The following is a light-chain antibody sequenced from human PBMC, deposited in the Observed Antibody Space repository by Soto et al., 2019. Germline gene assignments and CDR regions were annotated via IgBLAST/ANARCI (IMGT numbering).Light chain of an antibody. V-gene: IGLV1-47*01. CDR2: RNN. J-gene: IGLJ2*01. CDR3: AAWEDSLSGVV. CDR1: SSNIGSNY. Sequence: QSVLTQPPSSSGTPGQRVTISCSGSSSNIGSNYVYWYQQLPGTAPKLLIYRNNQRPSGVPDRFSGSKSGTSASLAISGRRSEDEADYYWAAWEDSLSGVVFGGGTKLTVL.